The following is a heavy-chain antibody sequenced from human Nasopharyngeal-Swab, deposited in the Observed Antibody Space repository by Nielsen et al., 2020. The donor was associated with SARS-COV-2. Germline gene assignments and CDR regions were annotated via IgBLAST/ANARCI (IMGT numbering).Heavy chain of an antibody. J-gene: IGHJ5*02. D-gene: IGHD2-15*01. CDR3: AREAVVVVGYWFDP. CDR2: INAGNGNT. Sequence: ASVKVSCKASGYTFTSYAMHWVRQASGQRLEWMGWINAGNGNTKYSQKFQGRVTITRDTSASTAYMELSSLRSEDTAVYYCAREAVVVVGYWFDPWGQGTLVTVSS. CDR1: GYTFTSYA. V-gene: IGHV1-3*01.